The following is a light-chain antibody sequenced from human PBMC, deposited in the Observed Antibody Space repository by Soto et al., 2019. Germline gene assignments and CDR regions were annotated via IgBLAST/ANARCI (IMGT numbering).Light chain of an antibody. CDR3: QQSYSAPRA. V-gene: IGKV1-39*01. CDR2: GAS. CDR1: QSIGTY. Sequence: DIQMTQSPSSLPASVGDRISITCRASQSIGTYLSWYQQKPGKAPELLNYGASSLQSGVPSRFSGSGSETGFTLTISSLQPEDFATYYCQQSYSAPRACGQGTKVEIK. J-gene: IGKJ2*01.